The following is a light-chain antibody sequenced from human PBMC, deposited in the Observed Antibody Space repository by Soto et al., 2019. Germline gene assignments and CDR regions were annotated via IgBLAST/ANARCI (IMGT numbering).Light chain of an antibody. J-gene: IGLJ2*01. Sequence: QPVLTQTPSASASLGASVKLTCTLSSGHSSYAIAWHQQHPEKGPRDLMKLNSDGSHSKGDGIPDRFSGSSSGAERYLTISSLQSEDEADYYGQPWGTGVVVFGRGTQLPVL. V-gene: IGLV4-69*01. CDR1: SGHSSYA. CDR2: LNSDGSH. CDR3: QPWGTGVVV.